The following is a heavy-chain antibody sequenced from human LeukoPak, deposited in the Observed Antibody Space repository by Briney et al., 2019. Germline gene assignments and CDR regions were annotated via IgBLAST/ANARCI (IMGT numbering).Heavy chain of an antibody. V-gene: IGHV3-74*01. CDR1: GFAISTYW. J-gene: IGHJ4*02. CDR2: IKSDGSST. D-gene: IGHD5-12*01. CDR3: ARDRGYTQDY. Sequence: PGGSLRLSCAASGFAISTYWMHWVRQAPGKGLVWVSHIKSDGSSTTYADSVKGRFTISRDNAKNTLYLQMNSLRADDTAVYYCARDRGYTQDYWGQGTLVTVSS.